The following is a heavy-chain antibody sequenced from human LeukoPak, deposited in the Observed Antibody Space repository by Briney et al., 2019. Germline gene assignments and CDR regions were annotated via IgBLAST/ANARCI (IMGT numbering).Heavy chain of an antibody. V-gene: IGHV3-30*03. CDR1: GFTFSSYS. D-gene: IGHD2-2*01. CDR3: ARDGPPRYCSSTSCLTYYFDY. Sequence: GGSLRLSCAASGFTFSSYSMSWVRQAPGKGLEWVAVISYDGSNKYYADSVKGRFTISRDNSKNTLYLQMNSLRAEDTAVYYCARDGPPRYCSSTSCLTYYFDYWGQGTLVTVSS. CDR2: ISYDGSNK. J-gene: IGHJ4*02.